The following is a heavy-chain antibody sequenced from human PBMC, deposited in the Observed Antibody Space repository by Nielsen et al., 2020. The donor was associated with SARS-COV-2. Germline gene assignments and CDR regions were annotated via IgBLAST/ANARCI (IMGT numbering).Heavy chain of an antibody. CDR1: GDSISSSNW. CDR3: ARLLTNTGNYFRFDP. V-gene: IGHV4-4*02. CDR2: LYHSGNT. D-gene: IGHD1-26*01. J-gene: IGHJ5*02. Sequence: SETLSLTCAVSGDSISSSNWWSWVRQPPGKGLEWIGELYHSGNTNYNPSLKSRVTISVDKSKNQFSLRLISVTAADTAVYYCARLLTNTGNYFRFDPWGQGTLVTVSS.